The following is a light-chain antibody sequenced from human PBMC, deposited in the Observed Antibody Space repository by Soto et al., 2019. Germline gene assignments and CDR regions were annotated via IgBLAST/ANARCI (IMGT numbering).Light chain of an antibody. CDR1: SSDVGGYNY. CDR3: SSYAGSNILV. V-gene: IGLV2-8*01. CDR2: EVN. J-gene: IGLJ2*01. Sequence: QSVLTQPPSASGSPGQSITISCTGTSSDVGGYNYVSWYQQHPGSAPKLIIHEVNKRPSGVPDRFSGSKSGNTASLTVTGLQAEDEAYYYCSSYAGSNILVFGEGTQLAVL.